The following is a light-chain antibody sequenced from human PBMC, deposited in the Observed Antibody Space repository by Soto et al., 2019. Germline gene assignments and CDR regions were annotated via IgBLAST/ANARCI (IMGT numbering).Light chain of an antibody. Sequence: EIVMTQSPATLSVSPGERATLSCRASQSVSSNLAWYQQKPGQAPRLLIYGASTRATGIPARFSGSGSGTELHLTISSLQSEDFAVYYCQQDNKWPPYTFGQGTKLEIK. V-gene: IGKV3-15*01. CDR3: QQDNKWPPYT. CDR2: GAS. CDR1: QSVSSN. J-gene: IGKJ2*01.